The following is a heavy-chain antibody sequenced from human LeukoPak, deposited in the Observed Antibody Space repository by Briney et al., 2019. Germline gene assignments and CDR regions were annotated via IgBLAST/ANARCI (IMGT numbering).Heavy chain of an antibody. D-gene: IGHD1-14*01. Sequence: GGSLRLSCAASGFRYSSYWMSWVRQAPGKGLEWVANIIQDGSDKYYVDSVKGRFTISRDNAKNSLSLQMNSLRVKDTAVYYCARDFQTDKWGQGTLVTVSS. CDR3: ARDFQTDK. CDR1: GFRYSSYW. J-gene: IGHJ1*01. CDR2: IIQDGSDK. V-gene: IGHV3-7*04.